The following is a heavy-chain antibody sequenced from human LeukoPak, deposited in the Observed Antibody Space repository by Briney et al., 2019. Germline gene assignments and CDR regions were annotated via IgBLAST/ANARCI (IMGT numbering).Heavy chain of an antibody. Sequence: GGSLRLSCTASGSTFSAYAMHWVRQAPCKGLEWVTVISYDETNYYYAESVKGRFSISRDDSKNTLVLQMNSLTTEDTGVYYCARARTGSYYSTFEHWGPGTLVSVSS. CDR3: ARARTGSYYSTFEH. CDR1: GSTFSAYA. V-gene: IGHV3-30*04. CDR2: ISYDETNY. J-gene: IGHJ1*01. D-gene: IGHD1-26*01.